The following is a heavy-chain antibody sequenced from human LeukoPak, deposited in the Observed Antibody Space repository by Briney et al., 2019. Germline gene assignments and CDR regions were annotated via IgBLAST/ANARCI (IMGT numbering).Heavy chain of an antibody. CDR1: GFTFSSYS. V-gene: IGHV3-48*02. CDR2: ISGSGGTI. D-gene: IGHD1-26*01. Sequence: PGGSLRLSCAASGFTFSSYSINWVRQAPGKGLEWVSYISGSGGTIYYSDSVKGRFTISRDNAKNSLYPQMNSLRDEDTAVYYCARDLSGPRVYFDYWGQGSLVTVSS. J-gene: IGHJ4*02. CDR3: ARDLSGPRVYFDY.